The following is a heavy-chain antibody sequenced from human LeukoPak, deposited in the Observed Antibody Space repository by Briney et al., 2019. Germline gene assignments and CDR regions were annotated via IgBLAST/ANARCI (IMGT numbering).Heavy chain of an antibody. D-gene: IGHD4-23*01. CDR2: IYNSGGT. J-gene: IGHJ5*02. V-gene: IGHV4-59*01. Sequence: SETLPLTCTVSGGSISSYYWSWIRQPPGKGLEWIGNIYNSGGTNYNPSLKSRVTTSVDTSKNQFSLKLTSVTAADTAVYYCARYRGNSNGGFDPWGQGTPVTVSS. CDR3: ARYRGNSNGGFDP. CDR1: GGSISSYY.